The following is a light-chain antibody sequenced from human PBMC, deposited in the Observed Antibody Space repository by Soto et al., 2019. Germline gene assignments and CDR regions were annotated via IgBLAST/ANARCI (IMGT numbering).Light chain of an antibody. Sequence: EIVMTQSPATLSVSPGERATLSCSASQSVSSNLAWYQQKPGQAPRLLIYDASNRATGIPARFSGSGSGTDYTLTISSLEPEDFAVYYCQQYGSSPPITFGQGTRLEIK. V-gene: IGKV3-20*01. CDR2: DAS. J-gene: IGKJ5*01. CDR3: QQYGSSPPIT. CDR1: QSVSSN.